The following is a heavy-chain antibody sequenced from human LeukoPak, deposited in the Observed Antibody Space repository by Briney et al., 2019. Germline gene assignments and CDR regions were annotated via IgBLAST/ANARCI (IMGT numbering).Heavy chain of an antibody. CDR3: AGGNAMADFAY. J-gene: IGHJ4*02. V-gene: IGHV6-1*01. CDR1: GDTVSSNSAT. D-gene: IGHD5-18*01. Sequence: SQTLSLTCAITGDTVSSNSATWNWIRQSPSRGLEWLGRTFYRSMWYTGYAPSVASRITVNPDTSKNQFSLYLSSMTPEDTAVYYCAGGNAMADFAYWGQGTLVTVSS. CDR2: TFYRSMWYT.